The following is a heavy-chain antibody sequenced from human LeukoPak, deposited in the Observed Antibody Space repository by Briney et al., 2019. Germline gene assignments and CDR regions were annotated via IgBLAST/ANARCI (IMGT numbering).Heavy chain of an antibody. CDR1: GYTFTSYD. V-gene: IGHV1-8*01. CDR2: MNPNSGNT. J-gene: IGHJ4*02. CDR3: ALSPVTTGVIDY. Sequence: ASVKVSCKASGYTFTSYDINWVRQAPGQGLEWMGWMNPNSGNTGYAQKFQGRVTMTRNTSISTAYMELSSLRSEDTAVYYSALSPVTTGVIDYWGQGTLVTVSS. D-gene: IGHD4-23*01.